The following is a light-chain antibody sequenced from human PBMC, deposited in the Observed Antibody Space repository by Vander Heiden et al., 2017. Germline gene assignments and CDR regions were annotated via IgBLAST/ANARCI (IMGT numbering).Light chain of an antibody. Sequence: QSVLTQRPSVSGAPGQRATISCTGSTANIGAGYDVHWYQELPGTAPKLLIYGNTKRPSGVPDRFSGSKSGTSASLAITGLQAEDEADYYCQSYDSSLSGVVFGGGTKLTVL. CDR2: GNT. CDR1: TANIGAGYD. J-gene: IGLJ2*01. CDR3: QSYDSSLSGVV. V-gene: IGLV1-40*01.